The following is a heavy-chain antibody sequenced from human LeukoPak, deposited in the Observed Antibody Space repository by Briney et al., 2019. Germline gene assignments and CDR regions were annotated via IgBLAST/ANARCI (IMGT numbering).Heavy chain of an antibody. Sequence: GSSVKVSCKASGGTFSSYAISWVRQAPGQGLEWMGGIIPIFGTANYAQKFQGRVTITTDESTSTAYMELSSLRSEDTAVYYCARGSGSSSSGYYYYYYMDVRGKGTTVTVSS. V-gene: IGHV1-69*05. CDR1: GGTFSSYA. D-gene: IGHD6-6*01. J-gene: IGHJ6*03. CDR2: IIPIFGTA. CDR3: ARGSGSSSSGYYYYYYMDV.